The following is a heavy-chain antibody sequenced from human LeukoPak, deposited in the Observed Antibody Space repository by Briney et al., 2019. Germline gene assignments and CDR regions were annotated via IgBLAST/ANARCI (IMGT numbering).Heavy chain of an antibody. CDR1: GGSISSGVYY. Sequence: SQTLSLTCTVSGGSISSGVYYWRWIRQHPGKGLEWIGYIYYSGSTYSNPSLKSRLTMSVDISKNQFSLKLSSVTAADTAVYYCARGVKGLRGAFDIWGQGTMVTVSS. D-gene: IGHD3-10*01. CDR3: ARGVKGLRGAFDI. CDR2: IYYSGST. V-gene: IGHV4-31*03. J-gene: IGHJ3*02.